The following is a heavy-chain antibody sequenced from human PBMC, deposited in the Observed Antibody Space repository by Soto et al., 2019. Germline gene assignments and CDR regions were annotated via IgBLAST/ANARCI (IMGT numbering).Heavy chain of an antibody. CDR3: AHLLVAGLTYRFDY. J-gene: IGHJ4*02. CDR2: IYWDDDK. V-gene: IGHV2-5*02. D-gene: IGHD6-13*01. CDR1: GFSLSTSAVG. Sequence: QITLKESGPTLVKPTQTLTLTCTFSGFSLSTSAVGVGWIRQPPGKALEWLAFIYWDDDKRDSPSLKSSLTITNDTTKNQVVLAMTNMDPVDTATYYCAHLLVAGLTYRFDYWGQGTLVTVSS.